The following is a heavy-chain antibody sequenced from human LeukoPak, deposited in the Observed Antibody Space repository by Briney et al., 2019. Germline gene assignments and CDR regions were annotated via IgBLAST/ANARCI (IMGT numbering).Heavy chain of an antibody. CDR2: ISYDGSNK. CDR3: ARLKAVAGPHYYFDY. CDR1: GFTFSSYA. V-gene: IGHV3-30*04. Sequence: GRSLRLSCGPSGFTFSSYAMHWVRQAPGRGLEWVAVISYDGSNKDYADSVKGRFPISRDDSKSALFLQMNSLRIDDTAVYYCARLKAVAGPHYYFDYWGQGPLVTVSS. D-gene: IGHD6-19*01. J-gene: IGHJ4*02.